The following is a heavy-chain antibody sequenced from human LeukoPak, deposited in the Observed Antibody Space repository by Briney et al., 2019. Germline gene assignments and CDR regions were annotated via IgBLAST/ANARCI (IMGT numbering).Heavy chain of an antibody. CDR3: AKGDRITIPDYYYYMDV. V-gene: IGHV3-30*02. CDR1: GFTFSSYG. CDR2: IRYDGSNK. Sequence: GGSLRLSCAASGFTFSSYGMHWVRQAPGKGLEWVAFIRYDGSNKYYADSVKGRFTISRDNSKNTLYLQMNSLRAEDTAVYYCAKGDRITIPDYYYYMDVWGKGTTVTVSS. J-gene: IGHJ6*03. D-gene: IGHD3-3*01.